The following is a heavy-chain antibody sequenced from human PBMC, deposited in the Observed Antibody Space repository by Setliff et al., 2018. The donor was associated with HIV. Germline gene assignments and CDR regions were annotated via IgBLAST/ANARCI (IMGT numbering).Heavy chain of an antibody. CDR1: GGSISSYY. V-gene: IGHV4-4*07. J-gene: IGHJ4*02. D-gene: IGHD6-19*01. CDR2: IYARGGT. Sequence: SETLSLTCSVSGGSISSYYWSWIRQPAGKGLEWIGRIYARGGTNYNPSLESRVTMSVDTSMNQFSLKLSSVTAADTAVYYCASPASGGSSGQYHYWGQGTLVTVSS. CDR3: ASPASGGSSGQYHY.